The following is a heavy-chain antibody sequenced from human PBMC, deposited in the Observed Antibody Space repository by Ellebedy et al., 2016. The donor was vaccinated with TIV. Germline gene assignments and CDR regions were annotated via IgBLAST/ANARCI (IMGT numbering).Heavy chain of an antibody. J-gene: IGHJ3*02. V-gene: IGHV4-59*01. CDR2: IHYSGST. CDR3: ARSTWGAGDAFDI. Sequence: GSLRLSCTVSSGSISSYYWSWIRQPPGKGLEWIGYIHYSGSTINNPSLQSRVTISVDTSKNEVSLKLISVTAADTAVYYCARSTWGAGDAFDIWGQGTMVTVSS. D-gene: IGHD2-2*01. CDR1: SGSISSYY.